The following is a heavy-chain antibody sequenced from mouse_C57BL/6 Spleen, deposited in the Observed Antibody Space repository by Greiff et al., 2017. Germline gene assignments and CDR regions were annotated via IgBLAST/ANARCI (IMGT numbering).Heavy chain of an antibody. CDR3: ARSGQPEFITTVGYFDY. CDR2: LYPGSGNT. D-gene: IGHD1-1*01. J-gene: IGHJ2*01. Sequence: QVQLQQSGAELVRPGASVKLSCKASGYTFTDYYINWVKQRPGQGLEWIARLYPGSGNTYYNEKFKGKATLTAEKSSSTAYMQLSSLTSEDSAVYFCARSGQPEFITTVGYFDYWGQGTTLTVSS. V-gene: IGHV1-76*01. CDR1: GYTFTDYY.